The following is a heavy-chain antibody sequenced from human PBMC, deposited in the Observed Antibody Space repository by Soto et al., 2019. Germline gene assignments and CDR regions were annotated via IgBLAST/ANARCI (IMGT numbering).Heavy chain of an antibody. D-gene: IGHD6-19*01. V-gene: IGHV4-34*01. CDR1: GGSFSGYY. CDR2: INHSGST. J-gene: IGHJ5*02. Sequence: QVQLQQWGAGLLKPSETLSLTCAVYGGSFSGYYWSWIRQPPGKGLEWIGEINHSGSTNSNPSLKSRVTISVDPSKNKFSLKLSSVTAADTAVYYCARGPGVAALIWFDPLGQGTLVTVSS. CDR3: ARGPGVAALIWFDP.